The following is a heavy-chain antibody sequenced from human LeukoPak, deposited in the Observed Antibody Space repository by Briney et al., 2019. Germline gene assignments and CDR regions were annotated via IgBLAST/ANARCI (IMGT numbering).Heavy chain of an antibody. CDR2: INHSGST. V-gene: IGHV4-34*01. Sequence: PPETLSLTCAVYGGSFSGYYWSWIRQPPGKGLEWIGEINHSGSTNYNPSLKSRVTISVDTSKNQFSLKLSSVTAADTAVYYCARVLSYSSSWSYYYYYMDVWGKGTTVTVSS. D-gene: IGHD6-13*01. CDR3: ARVLSYSSSWSYYYYYMDV. CDR1: GGSFSGYY. J-gene: IGHJ6*03.